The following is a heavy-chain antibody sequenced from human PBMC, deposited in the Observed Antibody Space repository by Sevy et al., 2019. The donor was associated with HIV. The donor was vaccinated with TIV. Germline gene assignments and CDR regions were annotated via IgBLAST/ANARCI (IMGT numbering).Heavy chain of an antibody. Sequence: GGCLRLSYAASGFTFNTHVMNWVRQAPGKGLEWVSSISGFGNTYYADSVRGLFTISRDNAKNTLYLQMNSLRADDTAVYYCAKVLNPALESMMEVTVRSLKGFDVWGQGTMVTVSS. J-gene: IGHJ3*01. CDR3: AKVLNPALESMMEVTVRSLKGFDV. D-gene: IGHD3-22*01. CDR2: ISGFGNT. CDR1: GFTFNTHV. V-gene: IGHV3-23*01.